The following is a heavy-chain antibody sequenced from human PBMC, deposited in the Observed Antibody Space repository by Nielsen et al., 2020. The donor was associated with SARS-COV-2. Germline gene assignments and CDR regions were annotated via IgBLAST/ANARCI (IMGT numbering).Heavy chain of an antibody. CDR2: IWYDGSNK. CDR3: ARDRNYDRTQDY. CDR1: GFTVSSNY. V-gene: IGHV3-33*08. J-gene: IGHJ4*02. Sequence: GGSLRLSCAASGFTVSSNYMNWVRQAPGKGLEWVALIWYDGSNKYYADSVKGRFTISKDNSKNTVYLQMNSLRVEDTAVYYCARDRNYDRTQDYWGQGTLVTVSS. D-gene: IGHD3-22*01.